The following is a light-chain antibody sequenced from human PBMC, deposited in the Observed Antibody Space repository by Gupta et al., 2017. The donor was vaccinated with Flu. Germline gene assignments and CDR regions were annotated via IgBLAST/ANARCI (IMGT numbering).Light chain of an antibody. CDR3: QQEGRSPWP. J-gene: IGKJ1*01. CDR2: SAS. CDR1: QSVSNRY. Sequence: LVLTQSPGTLSFSPGERFSLSCRASQSVSNRYLAWYQHKAGQAPRLLINSASRRATGVPDRFSDDESGTEFTVTIARREPEDFAVYYCQQEGRSPWPFGQGTKVEIK. V-gene: IGKV3-20*01.